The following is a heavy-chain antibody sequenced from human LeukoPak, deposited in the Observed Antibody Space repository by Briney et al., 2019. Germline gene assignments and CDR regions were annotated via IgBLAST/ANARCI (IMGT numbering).Heavy chain of an antibody. V-gene: IGHV1-46*01. Sequence: ASVKVSCKASGYTFTSYYMHWVRQAPGQGLEWMGIINPSGGSTSYAQKFQGRVTMTRDTSTSTVYMELSSLRSEDTAVYYCARDLPYGYYDSSGYSPGDYWGQGTLVTVSS. J-gene: IGHJ4*02. CDR3: ARDLPYGYYDSSGYSPGDY. D-gene: IGHD3-22*01. CDR2: INPSGGST. CDR1: GYTFTSYY.